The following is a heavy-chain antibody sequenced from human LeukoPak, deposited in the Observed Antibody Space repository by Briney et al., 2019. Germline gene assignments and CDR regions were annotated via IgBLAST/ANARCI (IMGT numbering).Heavy chain of an antibody. V-gene: IGHV1-8*01. D-gene: IGHD5-12*01. CDR1: GYAFTSYD. Sequence: GASVKVSCKASGYAFTSYDINWVRQATGQGLEWMGWMNPNSGYTDYAQKFQGRVTMTRNTSISTAYMELSSLVSEDTAVYYCARGTGSWLRLTRWFDPWGQGTLVTVSS. CDR3: ARGTGSWLRLTRWFDP. J-gene: IGHJ5*02. CDR2: MNPNSGYT.